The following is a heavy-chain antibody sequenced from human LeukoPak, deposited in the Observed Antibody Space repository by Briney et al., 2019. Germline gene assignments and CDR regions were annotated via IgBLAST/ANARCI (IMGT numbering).Heavy chain of an antibody. V-gene: IGHV1-2*02. CDR3: ARGGYGDRIDY. D-gene: IGHD4-17*01. CDR1: GYAFTGYY. CDR2: INPNTGGT. Sequence: ASVKVSCKASGYAFTGYYIHWVRQAPGQGLEWMGFINPNTGGTSYAQKFQGRVTMTRDTSTSTVYMELSRLRSEDTAVYYCARGGYGDRIDYWGQGTLVSVS. J-gene: IGHJ4*02.